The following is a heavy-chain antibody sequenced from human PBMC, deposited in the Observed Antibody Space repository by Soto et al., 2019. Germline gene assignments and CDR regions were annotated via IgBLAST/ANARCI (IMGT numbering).Heavy chain of an antibody. CDR1: GCTFGSYA. CDR3: AKDPKPQSSGYYYMDV. Sequence: GGSLRLSCAASGCTFGSYARSLVRQAPGKGLEWVSAISGSGGSTYYADSVKGRFTISRDNSKNTLYLQMNSLRAEDTAVYYCAKDPKPQSSGYYYMDVWGKGTTVTVSS. V-gene: IGHV3-23*01. D-gene: IGHD3-10*01. CDR2: ISGSGGST. J-gene: IGHJ6*03.